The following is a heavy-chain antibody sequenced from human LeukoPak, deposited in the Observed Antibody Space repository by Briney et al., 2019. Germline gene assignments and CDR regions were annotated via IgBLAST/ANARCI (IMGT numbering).Heavy chain of an antibody. D-gene: IGHD6-19*01. Sequence: PAGGSLRLSCAASGFTFSSYAMSWVRQVPGKGLEWVSAISGSGGSTYYADSVKGRFTISRDNSKNTLYLQMNSLRAEDTAVYYCAKTPYHSSGWYYFDYWGQGTLVTVSS. CDR3: AKTPYHSSGWYYFDY. CDR2: ISGSGGST. J-gene: IGHJ4*02. V-gene: IGHV3-23*01. CDR1: GFTFSSYA.